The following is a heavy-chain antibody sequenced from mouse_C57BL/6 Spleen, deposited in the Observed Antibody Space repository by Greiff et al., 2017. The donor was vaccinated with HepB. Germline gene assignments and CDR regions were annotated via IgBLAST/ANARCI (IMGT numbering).Heavy chain of an antibody. CDR1: GFTFSDAW. CDR3: TSSYYSNYDWYFDV. V-gene: IGHV6-6*01. CDR2: IRNKANNHAT. J-gene: IGHJ1*03. D-gene: IGHD2-5*01. Sequence: EVQVVESGGGLVQPGGSMKLSCAASGFTFSDAWMDWVRQSPEKGLEWVAEIRNKANNHATYYAESVKGRFTISRDDSKSSVYLQMNSLRAEDTGMYYCTSSYYSNYDWYFDVWGTGTTVTVSS.